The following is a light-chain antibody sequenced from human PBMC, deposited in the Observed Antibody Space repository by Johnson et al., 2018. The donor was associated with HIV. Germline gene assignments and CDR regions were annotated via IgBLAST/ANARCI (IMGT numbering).Light chain of an antibody. CDR1: SSNIGNNY. CDR3: GTWDSSLSP. Sequence: QSVLTQPPSVSAAPGQKVTISCSGSSSNIGNNYVSWYRQLPGTAPKLLIYENNKRPSGIPDRFSGSKSGTSATLGITGLQTGDEADYYCGTWDSSLSPFGTGTKVTVL. J-gene: IGLJ1*01. V-gene: IGLV1-51*02. CDR2: ENN.